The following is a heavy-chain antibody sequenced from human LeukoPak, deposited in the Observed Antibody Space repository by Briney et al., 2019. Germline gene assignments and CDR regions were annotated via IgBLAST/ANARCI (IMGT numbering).Heavy chain of an antibody. CDR1: GFTFSGSD. CDR3: TTLDFDY. CDR2: IRNQANSYAT. V-gene: IGHV3-73*01. J-gene: IGHJ4*02. Sequence: HPGGSLKLSCAASGFTFSGSDMHWVRQASGKGLEWVGRIRNQANSYATAYAASVKGRFTISRDDSKNTAYLQMNSLKTEDTALYYCTTLDFDYWGQGTLVTVSS.